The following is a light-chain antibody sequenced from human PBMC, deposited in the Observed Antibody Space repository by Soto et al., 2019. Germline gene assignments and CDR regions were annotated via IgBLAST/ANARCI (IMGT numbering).Light chain of an antibody. CDR3: QQYNNWPPWT. V-gene: IGKV3-15*01. Sequence: IVMPQSPSTLSVSPGERSTLSCISSQSFFSSLAWFQQRPGQAPRLLIYGSATRATGIPARFSGSGSGTEFTLTISSLQSEDFAVYYCQQYNNWPPWTFGQGTKVDI. CDR1: QSFFSS. CDR2: GSA. J-gene: IGKJ1*01.